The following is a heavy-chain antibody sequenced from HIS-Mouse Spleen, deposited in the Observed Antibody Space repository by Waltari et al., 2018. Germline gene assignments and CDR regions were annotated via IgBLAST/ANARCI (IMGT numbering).Heavy chain of an antibody. J-gene: IGHJ5*02. CDR3: ARERRGPGWFDP. CDR2: IKQDGSEK. CDR1: GFPFGSYW. Sequence: EVQLVESGGGLVQPGGSLRLSCAASGFPFGSYWMVLVRQGPGKGLEWVANIKQDGSEKYYVDSVKGRFTISRDNAKNSLYLQMNSLRAEDTAVYYCARERRGPGWFDPWGQGTLVTVSS. V-gene: IGHV3-7*01. D-gene: IGHD5-12*01.